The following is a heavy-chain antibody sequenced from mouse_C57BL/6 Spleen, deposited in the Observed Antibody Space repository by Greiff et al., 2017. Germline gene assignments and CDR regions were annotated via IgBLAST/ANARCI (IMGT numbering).Heavy chain of an antibody. Sequence: EVQRVESGGGLVQSGRSLRLSCATSGFTFSDFYMEWVRQAPGKGLEWIAASRNKANDYTTEYSASVKGRFIVSRDTSHSILYLQMIALRAEDTAIYYCARDHPIYYGSSAYAMDYWGQVASVTVAS. J-gene: IGHJ4*01. CDR2: SRNKANDYTT. CDR3: ARDHPIYYGSSAYAMDY. CDR1: GFTFSDFY. D-gene: IGHD1-1*01. V-gene: IGHV7-1*01.